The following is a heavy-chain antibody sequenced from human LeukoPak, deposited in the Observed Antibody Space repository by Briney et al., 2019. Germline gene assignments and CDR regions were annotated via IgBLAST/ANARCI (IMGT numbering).Heavy chain of an antibody. CDR1: GFTFTRYA. CDR3: AKDFGTAVPLTLDY. V-gene: IGHV3-33*06. D-gene: IGHD3-16*01. Sequence: GGSLRLSCAASGFTFTRYAMHWVRQAPGKGLEWVAVIWSDGSNKHYADSVKGRFTISRDNSKNTLYLRMNSLRAEDTAVYYCAKDFGTAVPLTLDYWGQGTLVTVSS. J-gene: IGHJ4*02. CDR2: IWSDGSNK.